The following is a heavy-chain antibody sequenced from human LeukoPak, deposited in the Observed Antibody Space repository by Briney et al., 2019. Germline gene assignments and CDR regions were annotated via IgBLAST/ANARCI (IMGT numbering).Heavy chain of an antibody. Sequence: GGSLRLSCAASGFTFSSYGMHWVRQAPGKGLEWVAVIWYDGSNKYYADSVKGRFTIPRDNSKNTLYLQMNSLRAEDTAVYYCARSRLPTVTTTSFDYWGQGTLVTVSS. V-gene: IGHV3-33*01. CDR2: IWYDGSNK. CDR3: ARSRLPTVTTTSFDY. CDR1: GFTFSSYG. J-gene: IGHJ4*02. D-gene: IGHD4-17*01.